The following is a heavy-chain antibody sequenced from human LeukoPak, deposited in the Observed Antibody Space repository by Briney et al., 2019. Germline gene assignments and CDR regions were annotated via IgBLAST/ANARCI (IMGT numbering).Heavy chain of an antibody. CDR1: GYTLTELS. CDR3: ATHTWWLGGHDNI. CDR2: FEPEDGEA. J-gene: IGHJ4*02. Sequence: ASVKVSCKVSGYTLTELSMHWVRQAGGKGGEGRGGFEPEDGEAIDAQKFQGRVTMTEAKSTDTAYMELSSLRSEDTAVYYCATHTWWLGGHDNIWGQGTLVTVSS. V-gene: IGHV1-24*01. D-gene: IGHD5-12*01.